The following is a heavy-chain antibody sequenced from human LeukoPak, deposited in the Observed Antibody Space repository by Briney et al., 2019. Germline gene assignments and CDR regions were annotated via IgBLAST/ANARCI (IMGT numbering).Heavy chain of an antibody. D-gene: IGHD2-8*02. CDR2: INTNSGGT. CDR1: GYTFTGYY. Sequence: ASVKVSCKSSGYTFTGYYMHWVRQAPGQGLEWMGWINTNSGGTNFAETFQGRVSITRDTSIGTAYMELSRLRSDDTAVYYCARDILVDDAFDIWGQGKMVTVSS. V-gene: IGHV1-2*02. J-gene: IGHJ3*02. CDR3: ARDILVDDAFDI.